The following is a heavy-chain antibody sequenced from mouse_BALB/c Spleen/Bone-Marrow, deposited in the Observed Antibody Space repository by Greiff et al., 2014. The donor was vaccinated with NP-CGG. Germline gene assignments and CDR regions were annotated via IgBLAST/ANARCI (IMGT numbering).Heavy chain of an antibody. Sequence: QVQLQQSGAELAKPRASVKTSCKASGYTFTNYWMHWVKQRPGQGLEWIGYIDPSTGYTEYNQKFKDKATLTADKSSSTAYMQLSSLTSEDSAVYYCARGGIYDGYSYWGQGALVTVSA. CDR2: IDPSTGYT. D-gene: IGHD2-3*01. CDR1: GYTFTNYW. J-gene: IGHJ3*01. CDR3: ARGGIYDGYSY. V-gene: IGHV1-7*01.